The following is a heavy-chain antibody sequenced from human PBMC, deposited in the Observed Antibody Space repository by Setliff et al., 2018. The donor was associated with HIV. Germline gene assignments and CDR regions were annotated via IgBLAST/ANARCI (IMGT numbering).Heavy chain of an antibody. D-gene: IGHD6-6*01. CDR3: AREAEQGERSSSWYFDY. CDR2: ISPSGAST. V-gene: IGHV1-46*01. J-gene: IGHJ4*02. Sequence: ASVKVSCKASGYTFTVYYMHWVRRAPGQGLEWMGMISPSGASTKYAQRLQGRVTLTRDTSSSTVYVELSSLRSDDTAVYYCAREAEQGERSSSWYFDYWGQGTLVTVSS. CDR1: GYTFTVYY.